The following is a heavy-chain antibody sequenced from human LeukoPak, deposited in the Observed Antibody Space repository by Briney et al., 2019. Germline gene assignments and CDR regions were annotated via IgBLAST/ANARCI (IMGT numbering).Heavy chain of an antibody. V-gene: IGHV3-33*01. CDR3: ATAVASSSGWYADY. D-gene: IGHD6-19*01. CDR2: IWYDGSNK. CDR1: GFTFRSYG. J-gene: IGHJ4*02. Sequence: GGSLRLSCAASGFTFRSYGMHWVRQAPGKGLEWVAVIWYDGSNKYYADSVKGRFTVSRDNSKNTLYLQMNSLRAEDTAEYYCATAVASSSGWYADYWGQGTLVTVSS.